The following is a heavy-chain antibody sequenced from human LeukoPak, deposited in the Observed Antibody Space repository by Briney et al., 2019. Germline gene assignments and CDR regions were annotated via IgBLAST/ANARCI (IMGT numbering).Heavy chain of an antibody. D-gene: IGHD2-15*01. J-gene: IGHJ3*02. CDR3: ARDRGYCSGGSCYFNAFDI. CDR2: IYYSGST. Sequence: SETPSLTCTVSGGSISSYYWSWIRQPPGKGLEWIGYIYYSGSTYYNPSLKSRVTISVDRSKNQFSLKLSSVTAADTAVYYCARDRGYCSGGSCYFNAFDIWGQGTMVTVSS. V-gene: IGHV4-59*12. CDR1: GGSISSYY.